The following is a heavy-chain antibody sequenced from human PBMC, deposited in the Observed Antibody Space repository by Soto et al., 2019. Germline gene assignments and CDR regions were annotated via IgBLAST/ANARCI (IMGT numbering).Heavy chain of an antibody. D-gene: IGHD2-15*01. CDR1: GFSLSTSGVG. V-gene: IGHV2-5*02. CDR2: IYWDDDK. J-gene: IGHJ4*02. Sequence: QITLKESGPTLVKHTQTLTLTCTFSGFSLSTSGVGVGWIRQPPGKALAWLALIYWDDDKRYSPSLKSRLTITKDTSKNQVVLTMTNMDPVDTATYYCAHRLHPLFTRGNYFDYWGQGTLVTVSS. CDR3: AHRLHPLFTRGNYFDY.